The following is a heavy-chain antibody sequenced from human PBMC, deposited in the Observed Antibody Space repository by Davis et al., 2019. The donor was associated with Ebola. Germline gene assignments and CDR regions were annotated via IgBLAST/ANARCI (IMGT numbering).Heavy chain of an antibody. Sequence: AASVEVSCKASGGTFSSYAISWVRQAPGQGLEWMGGIIPIFGTANYAQKFQGRVTITADESTSTAYMELSSLRSEDTAVYYCASRHDYSNYVFYYYYGMDVWGQGTTVTVSS. J-gene: IGHJ6*02. CDR2: IIPIFGTA. CDR1: GGTFSSYA. V-gene: IGHV1-69*13. CDR3: ASRHDYSNYVFYYYYGMDV. D-gene: IGHD4-11*01.